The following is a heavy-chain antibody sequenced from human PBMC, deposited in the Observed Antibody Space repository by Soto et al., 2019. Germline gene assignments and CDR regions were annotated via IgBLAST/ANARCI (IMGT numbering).Heavy chain of an antibody. D-gene: IGHD6-13*01. V-gene: IGHV3-30*03. Sequence: QVLLVESGGGVVQPGRSLRLSCEASGFTFKSFGFHWVCQAPGKGLEWVAVVSDDGHYKSYADSVKGRFTISRDNSKHTVYVEMSSLRPEDTAIYYCASDLPGRYSIIWFGHLDFWGQGTLVTVSS. CDR2: VSDDGHYK. CDR1: GFTFKSFG. J-gene: IGHJ4*02. CDR3: ASDLPGRYSIIWFGHLDF.